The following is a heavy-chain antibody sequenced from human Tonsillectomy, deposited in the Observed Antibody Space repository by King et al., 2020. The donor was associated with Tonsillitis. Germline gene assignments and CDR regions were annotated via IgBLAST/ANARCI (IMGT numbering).Heavy chain of an antibody. CDR2: ISYDGSNK. D-gene: IGHD5-12*01. V-gene: IGHV3-30*04. CDR1: GFTFSSYA. J-gene: IGHJ4*02. Sequence: VQLVESGGGVVQPGRSLRLSCAASGFTFSSYAMHWVRQAPGKGLEWVAVISYDGSNKYYADSVKGRFTISRDNSKNTLYLQMNSLRAEDTAVYYCARDAPPRRVAMIIFGYWGQGTLVTVSS. CDR3: ARDAPPRRVAMIIFGY.